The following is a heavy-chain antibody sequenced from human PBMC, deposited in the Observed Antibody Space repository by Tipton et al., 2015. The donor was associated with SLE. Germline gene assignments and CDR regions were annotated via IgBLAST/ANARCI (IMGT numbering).Heavy chain of an antibody. CDR3: ARGGGSFTADVFDI. Sequence: TLSLTCTVSGDSISSSNYYWGWIRQPPGKGLEWITNIYYSGSTYYNPSLKSRVTTSIDTSKNQLSLKLSSVTAADTAVYYCARGGGSFTADVFDIRGQGTMVTVSS. J-gene: IGHJ3*02. CDR1: GDSISSSNYY. D-gene: IGHD1-26*01. V-gene: IGHV4-39*07. CDR2: IYYSGST.